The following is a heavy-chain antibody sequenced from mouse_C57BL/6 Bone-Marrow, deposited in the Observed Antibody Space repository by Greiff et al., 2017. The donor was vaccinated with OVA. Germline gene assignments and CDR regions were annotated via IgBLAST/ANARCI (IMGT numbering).Heavy chain of an antibody. Sequence: EVQLQQSGPVLVKPGASVKMSCKASGYTFTDYYMNWVKQSHGKSLEWIGVINPYNGGTSYNQKFKGKATLTVDKSSSTAYMELNSLTSEDAAVYYCEGWLLPFAYWGQGTLVTVSA. CDR2: INPYNGGT. V-gene: IGHV1-19*01. J-gene: IGHJ3*01. CDR3: EGWLLPFAY. CDR1: GYTFTDYY. D-gene: IGHD2-3*01.